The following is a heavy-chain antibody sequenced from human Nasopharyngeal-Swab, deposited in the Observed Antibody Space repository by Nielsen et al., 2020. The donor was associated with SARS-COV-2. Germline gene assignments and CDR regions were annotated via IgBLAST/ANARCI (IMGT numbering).Heavy chain of an antibody. CDR2: MNPNSGNT. V-gene: IGHV1-8*02. CDR1: GYTFTSYG. D-gene: IGHD3-3*01. CDR3: ARGRDTIFGVVITNFDY. Sequence: ASVKVSCKASGYTFTSYGINWVRQATGQGLEWMGWMNPNSGNTGYAQKFQGRVTMTRNTSISTAYMELSSLRSEDTAVYYCARGRDTIFGVVITNFDYWGQGTLVTVSS. J-gene: IGHJ4*02.